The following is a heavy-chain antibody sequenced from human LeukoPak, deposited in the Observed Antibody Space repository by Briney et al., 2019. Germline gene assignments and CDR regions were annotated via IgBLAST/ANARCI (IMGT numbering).Heavy chain of an antibody. CDR1: GYTLTELS. J-gene: IGHJ4*02. D-gene: IGHD4-17*01. Sequence: ASVKVSCKVSGYTLTELSMHWVRQAPGKGLEWMGGFDPEDGETIYAQKFQGRVTMTEDTSTDTAYMELSSLRSEDTAVYYCATDSRGEGMTTEDYWGQGTLVTVSS. CDR2: FDPEDGET. CDR3: ATDSRGEGMTTEDY. V-gene: IGHV1-24*01.